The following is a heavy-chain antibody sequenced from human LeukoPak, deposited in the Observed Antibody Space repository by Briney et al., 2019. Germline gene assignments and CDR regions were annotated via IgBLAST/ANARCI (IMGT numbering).Heavy chain of an antibody. D-gene: IGHD5-18*01. V-gene: IGHV4-39*01. CDR1: GGSISSSSYY. J-gene: IGHJ6*03. CDR3: ARHSGYSYGYAYYYYYMDV. CDR2: IYYSGST. Sequence: SETLSLTCTVSGGSISSSSYYWGWIRQPPGKGLEWIGSIYYSGSTYYNPSLKSRVIISVDPSKNQFSLKLSSVTAADTAVYYCARHSGYSYGYAYYYYYMDVWGKGTTVTVSS.